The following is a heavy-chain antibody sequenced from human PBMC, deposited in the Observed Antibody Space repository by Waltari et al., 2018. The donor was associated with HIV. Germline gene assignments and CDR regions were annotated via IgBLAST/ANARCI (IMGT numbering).Heavy chain of an antibody. CDR2: IWHDANNQ. CDR3: ARDSPAFSRGTEELDY. V-gene: IGHV3-33*01. J-gene: IGHJ4*02. Sequence: QVQLVESGGGVVQPGKSLRLSCAASGFTFSSYALHWVGQAPGKGLEWVAVIWHDANNQYYADSVQGRFTISRDNSKNTLYLQMNSLRAEDTALYYCARDSPAFSRGTEELDYWGQGTLVTVSS. CDR1: GFTFSSYA. D-gene: IGHD2-2*01.